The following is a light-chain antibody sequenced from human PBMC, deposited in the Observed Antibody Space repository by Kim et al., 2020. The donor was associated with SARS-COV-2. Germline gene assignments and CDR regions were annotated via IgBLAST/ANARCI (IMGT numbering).Light chain of an antibody. J-gene: IGLJ3*02. V-gene: IGLV1-44*01. Sequence: ELTQPPSVSATPGQRVTISCSGSTSNIGSNKVNWYQQVPGTAPQLLIFSDNQRPSGVPDRVSGSKSGTSASLTISGLQPEDEADYYCGTWDGTLNGRVFGGGTQLTVL. CDR3: GTWDGTLNGRV. CDR2: SDN. CDR1: TSNIGSNK.